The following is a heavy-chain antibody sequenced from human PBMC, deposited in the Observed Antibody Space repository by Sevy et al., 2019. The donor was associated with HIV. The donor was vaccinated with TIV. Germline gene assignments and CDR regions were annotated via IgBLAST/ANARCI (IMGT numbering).Heavy chain of an antibody. D-gene: IGHD2-15*01. V-gene: IGHV1-18*01. J-gene: IGHJ4*02. CDR2: ISPHNGDT. Sequence: APVKVSCKVSGYTFNTYRLTWVRQAPGQGLEWMGWISPHNGDTNYTQKLQGRVTMITDTSTSTAYMELRSLRSDDTAVYYCARAYCCGGRSYSLAYWGQGTLVTVSS. CDR3: ARAYCCGGRSYSLAY. CDR1: GYTFNTYR.